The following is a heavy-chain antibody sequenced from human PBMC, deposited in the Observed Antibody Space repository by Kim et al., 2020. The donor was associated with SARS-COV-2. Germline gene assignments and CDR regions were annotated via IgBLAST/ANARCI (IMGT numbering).Heavy chain of an antibody. CDR2: MNPNSGNT. CDR3: AIWGFRELFSHDY. Sequence: ASVKVSCKASGYTFTSYDINWVRQATGQGLEWMGWMNPNSGNTGYAQKFQGRVTMTRNTSISTAYMGLSSLRSEDTAVYYCAIWGFRELFSHDYWGQGTLVTVSS. CDR1: GYTFTSYD. J-gene: IGHJ4*02. V-gene: IGHV1-8*01. D-gene: IGHD3-10*01.